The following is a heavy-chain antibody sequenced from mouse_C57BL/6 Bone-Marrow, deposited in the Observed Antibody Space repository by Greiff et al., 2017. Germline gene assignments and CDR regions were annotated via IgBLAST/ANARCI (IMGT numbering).Heavy chain of an antibody. CDR3: ARVAYYSNSAWFAY. CDR1: GYAFSSSW. D-gene: IGHD2-5*01. J-gene: IGHJ3*01. CDR2: IYPGDGDT. Sequence: QVQLQQSGPELVKPGASVKISCKASGYAFSSSWMNWVKQRPGKGLEWIGRIYPGDGDTNYNGKFKGKATLTADKSSSTAYMQLSSLTSEDSAVYFCARVAYYSNSAWFAYWGQGTLVTVSA. V-gene: IGHV1-82*01.